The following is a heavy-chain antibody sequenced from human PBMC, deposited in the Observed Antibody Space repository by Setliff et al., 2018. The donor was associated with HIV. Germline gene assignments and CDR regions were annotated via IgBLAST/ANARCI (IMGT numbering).Heavy chain of an antibody. D-gene: IGHD5-12*01. CDR2: IKQDGSEK. Sequence: GGSLRLSCAASGFSFSSYWMSWVRQAPGKGLEWVANIKQDGSEKYYVDSVKGRFTISRDNAKNSLYLQMNSLRAEDTAVYYCARDRGHSGHDINDYWGQGTLVTVSS. CDR3: ARDRGHSGHDINDY. CDR1: GFSFSSYW. V-gene: IGHV3-7*03. J-gene: IGHJ4*02.